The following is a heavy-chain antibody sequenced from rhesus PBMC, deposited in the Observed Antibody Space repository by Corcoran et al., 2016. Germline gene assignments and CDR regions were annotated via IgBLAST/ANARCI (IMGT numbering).Heavy chain of an antibody. CDR2: IYDSGRSN. J-gene: IGHJ4*01. Sequence: QVQLQESGPAVVKPSETLSLTCAFSGGSISSSNWWSLIRQSPGQGLEWIGGIYDSGRSNGYNPSRKSRVTNSIDTSKNQFSLKLSSVTAADTAVYYCARRNYGNSWDYWGQGVLVTVSS. CDR3: ARRNYGNSWDY. D-gene: IGHD4-35*01. CDR1: GGSISSSNW. V-gene: IGHV4-93*02.